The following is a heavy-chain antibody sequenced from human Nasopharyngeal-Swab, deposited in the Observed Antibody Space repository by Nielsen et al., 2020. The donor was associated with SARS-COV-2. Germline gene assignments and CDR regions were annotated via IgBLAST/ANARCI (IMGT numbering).Heavy chain of an antibody. CDR1: GFTFSSYA. Sequence: GGSLRLSCAASGFTFSSYAMSWVRQAPGKGLEWVSAISGSGGSTYYADSVKGRFTISRDNSKNTLYLQRNSLRAEDTAVYYCAKGLWFGELLSGLNYWGQGTLVTVSS. CDR3: AKGLWFGELLSGLNY. J-gene: IGHJ4*02. D-gene: IGHD3-10*01. CDR2: ISGSGGST. V-gene: IGHV3-23*01.